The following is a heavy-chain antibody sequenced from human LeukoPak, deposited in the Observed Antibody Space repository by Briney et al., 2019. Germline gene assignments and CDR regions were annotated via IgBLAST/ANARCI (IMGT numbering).Heavy chain of an antibody. V-gene: IGHV3-48*03. J-gene: IGHJ3*02. CDR2: ISSSGGTI. CDR1: GFTFSSYE. CDR3: ATQWDGGAGAFDT. D-gene: IGHD1-26*01. Sequence: GGSLRLSCAASGFTFSSYEMNWVRQAPGKGLEWISYISSSGGTIYYADSVKGRFTIYRDNSKNTLYLQMNSLRAEDTAMYYCATQWDGGAGAFDTWGQGTMVTVSS.